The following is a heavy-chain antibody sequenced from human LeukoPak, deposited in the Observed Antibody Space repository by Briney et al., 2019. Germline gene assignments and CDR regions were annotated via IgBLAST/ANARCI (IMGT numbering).Heavy chain of an antibody. J-gene: IGHJ4*02. Sequence: SETLSLTCTVSGGSISSYYWSWIRQPPGKGLEWIGYIYYSGSTNYNPSLKSQVTISVDTSKNQFSLKLSSVTAADTAVYYCARVGEEYYYGSGSFQIFDYWGQGTLVTVSS. CDR3: ARVGEEYYYGSGSFQIFDY. CDR1: GGSISSYY. V-gene: IGHV4-59*01. D-gene: IGHD3-10*01. CDR2: IYYSGST.